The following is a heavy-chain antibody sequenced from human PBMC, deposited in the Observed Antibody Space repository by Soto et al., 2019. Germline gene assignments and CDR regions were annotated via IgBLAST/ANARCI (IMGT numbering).Heavy chain of an antibody. V-gene: IGHV1-69*02. J-gene: IGHJ6*02. D-gene: IGHD6-13*01. CDR3: ARACISAAGTRRCYYHGMDV. Sequence: QAQLVQSGAEVKKPGSSVKVSCKASGGTFSGYTINWVRQAPGQGLEWMGKVIPVSGMANYAQNFQGRLTITADKSTSTAYMELSSLRSEDTAIYYCARACISAAGTRRCYYHGMDVWGQGTTVTVSS. CDR2: VIPVSGMA. CDR1: GGTFSGYT.